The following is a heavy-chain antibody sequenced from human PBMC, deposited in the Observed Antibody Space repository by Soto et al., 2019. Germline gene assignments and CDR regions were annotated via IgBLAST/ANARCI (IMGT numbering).Heavy chain of an antibody. V-gene: IGHV3-33*01. D-gene: IGHD5-12*01. Sequence: GGSLRLSCAASGFTFSSYGMHWVRQAPGKGLEWVAVIWYDGSNKYYADSVKGRFTISRDNSKNTLYLQMNSLRAEDTAVYYCARSASEMATIVDYWGQGTLVTVSS. CDR3: ARSASEMATIVDY. CDR1: GFTFSSYG. CDR2: IWYDGSNK. J-gene: IGHJ4*02.